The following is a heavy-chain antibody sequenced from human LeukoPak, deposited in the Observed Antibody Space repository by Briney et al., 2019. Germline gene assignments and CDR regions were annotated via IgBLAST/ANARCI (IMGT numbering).Heavy chain of an antibody. CDR1: GGTFSIYA. V-gene: IGHV1-69*05. D-gene: IGHD3-10*01. Sequence: SVKVSCKASGGTFSIYAISWVRQAPGQGLEWMGGIIPIFGTANYAQKFQGRVTITTDESTSTAYMELSSLRSEDTAVYYCARGGLYGSGSPFDYWGQGTLVTVSS. CDR2: IIPIFGTA. CDR3: ARGGLYGSGSPFDY. J-gene: IGHJ4*02.